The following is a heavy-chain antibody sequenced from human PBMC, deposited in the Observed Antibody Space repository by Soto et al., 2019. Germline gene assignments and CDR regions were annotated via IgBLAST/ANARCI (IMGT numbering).Heavy chain of an antibody. V-gene: IGHV1-18*03. Sequence: QVQLVQSGGEVKEPGASVKVSCKASGYIFTSYGISWVRQAPGQGLEWMGWISPYNGHTKYAQPFQGTATMTTDTSTRPGILALSRLSAQDVAVYYCAGDPDGDDAFDFWGQGTMVT. J-gene: IGHJ3*01. D-gene: IGHD3-10*01. CDR1: GYIFTSYG. CDR3: AGDPDGDDAFDF. CDR2: ISPYNGHT.